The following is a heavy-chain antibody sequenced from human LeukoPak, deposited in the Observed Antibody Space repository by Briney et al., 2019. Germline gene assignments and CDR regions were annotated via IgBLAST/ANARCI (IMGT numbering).Heavy chain of an antibody. CDR3: ARDSGFTIIEAIPPFAC. CDR1: GYTFTSYG. CDR2: ISAYNGNT. Sequence: GASVKVSCKASGYTFTSYGISWVRQAPGQGLEWMGWISAYNGNTNYAQKLQGRVTMTTDTSTSTAYMELRSLRSDDTAVYYCARDSGFTIIEAIPPFACGGQATLVTAPS. D-gene: IGHD3-22*01. V-gene: IGHV1-18*01. J-gene: IGHJ4*02.